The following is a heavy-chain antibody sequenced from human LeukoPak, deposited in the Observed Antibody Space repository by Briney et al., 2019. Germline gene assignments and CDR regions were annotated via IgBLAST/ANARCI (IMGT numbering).Heavy chain of an antibody. CDR3: ASPGYSSGWDDY. V-gene: IGHV1-8*01. CDR2: MNPNSGNT. CDR1: GYTFTSYD. Sequence: ASVKVSCKASGYTFTSYDINWVRQATGQGLEWMGWMNPNSGNTGYAQKFQGRVTMTRNTSISTAYMELNSLRAEDTAVYYCASPGYSSGWDDYWGQGTLVTVSS. D-gene: IGHD6-19*01. J-gene: IGHJ4*02.